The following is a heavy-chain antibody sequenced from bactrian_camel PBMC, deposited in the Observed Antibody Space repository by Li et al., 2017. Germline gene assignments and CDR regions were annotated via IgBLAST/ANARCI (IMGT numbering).Heavy chain of an antibody. CDR2: MDIDGVT. J-gene: IGHJ4*01. CDR1: GYIYSSYC. V-gene: IGHV3S53*01. D-gene: IGHD2*01. CDR3: GAVPPPYSRGWFPAPWAVSEVGL. Sequence: VQLVESGGGSVQAGGSLRLSCVVSGYIYSSYCMGWFRQAPGKDREGVAAMDIDGVTSYQDSVKGRFTISKDNLKNIVYHEMNDLKPEDSGKYICGAVPPPYSRGWFPAPWAVSEVGLRGQGTQVTVS.